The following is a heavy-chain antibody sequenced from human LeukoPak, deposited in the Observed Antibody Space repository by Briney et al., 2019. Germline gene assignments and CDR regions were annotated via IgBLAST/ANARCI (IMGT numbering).Heavy chain of an antibody. D-gene: IGHD3-10*01. CDR3: ARDSEPYGSGSPFDY. Sequence: ASVKVSCKASGYTFTSYGISWVRQAPGQGLEWMGWISAYNGNTNYAQKLQGRVTMTTDTSTSTAYMELRSLRSDDTAVYYCARDSEPYGSGSPFDYWGQGTLVTVSS. J-gene: IGHJ4*02. V-gene: IGHV1-18*01. CDR2: ISAYNGNT. CDR1: GYTFTSYG.